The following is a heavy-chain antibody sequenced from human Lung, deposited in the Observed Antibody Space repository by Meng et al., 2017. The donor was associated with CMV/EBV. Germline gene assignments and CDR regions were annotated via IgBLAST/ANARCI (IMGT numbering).Heavy chain of an antibody. J-gene: IGHJ5*02. CDR1: GVG. CDR3: AQRGRDGGIDSRAQTHNWFDP. Sequence: GVGVGWIRQPAGTALEWLALIYWNDDKRYSPSLKSRLNITKDTSKRQVVLTMTNMDPVDTARYYCAQRGRDGGIDSRAQTHNWFDPWGQGTLVTVSS. V-gene: IGHV2-5*01. D-gene: IGHD4-23*01. CDR2: IYWNDDK.